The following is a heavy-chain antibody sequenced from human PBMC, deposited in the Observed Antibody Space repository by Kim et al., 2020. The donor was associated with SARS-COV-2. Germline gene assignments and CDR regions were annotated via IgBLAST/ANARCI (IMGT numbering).Heavy chain of an antibody. Sequence: GGSLRLSCAASRFTFSNRWMHWVRQTPGKGLVWVSHINSDGSTTTYADPVRGRFTISRDNAKNTVYLQMNNLRAEDTAVYYCTRDERYGMDVCGQGTTVT. V-gene: IGHV3-74*01. J-gene: IGHJ6*02. CDR2: INSDGSTT. CDR1: RFTFSNRW. D-gene: IGHD1-1*01. CDR3: TRDERYGMDV.